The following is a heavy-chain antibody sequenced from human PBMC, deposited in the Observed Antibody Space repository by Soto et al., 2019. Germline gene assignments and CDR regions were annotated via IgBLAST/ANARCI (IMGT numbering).Heavy chain of an antibody. CDR2: FSGGRDTT. CDR1: GFTFSSYA. J-gene: IGHJ4*02. D-gene: IGHD2-21*01. Sequence: GGSRRLSCVASGFTFSSYAMSWVRHAPGQRLEWVATFSGGRDTTWHADSVKGRFTVSRDSSKNTLSLQMNSLRPEDTALYYCAKATSATCTGSICYSFDYWGQGTLVTVSS. CDR3: AKATSATCTGSICYSFDY. V-gene: IGHV3-23*01.